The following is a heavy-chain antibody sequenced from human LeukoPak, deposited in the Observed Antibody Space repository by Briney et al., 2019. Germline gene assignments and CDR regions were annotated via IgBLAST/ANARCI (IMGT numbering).Heavy chain of an antibody. J-gene: IGHJ4*02. CDR2: ISAYNGNT. D-gene: IGHD1-26*01. CDR3: ARDRYGVRSGSCDY. V-gene: IGHV1-18*01. CDR1: GYTFTSYG. Sequence: GASVKVSCTASGYTFTSYGISWVRQAPGQGLEWMGWISAYNGNTNYAQKLQGRVTMTTDTSTSTAYMELRSLRSDDTAVYYCARDRYGVRSGSCDYWGQGTLVTVSS.